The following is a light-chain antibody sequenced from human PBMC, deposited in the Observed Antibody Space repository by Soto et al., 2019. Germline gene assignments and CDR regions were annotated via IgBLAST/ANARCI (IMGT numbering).Light chain of an antibody. CDR2: AAS. CDR3: QQYYSYPPYT. CDR1: QSISTW. V-gene: IGKV1-5*01. Sequence: IQMTQSPSTLSASVGDRVTFTCRASQSISTWLAWYQQKPGKAPKLLIYAASTLQSGVPSRFSGSGSGTDFTLTISCLQSEDFATYYCQQYYSYPPYTFGQGTKLEIK. J-gene: IGKJ2*01.